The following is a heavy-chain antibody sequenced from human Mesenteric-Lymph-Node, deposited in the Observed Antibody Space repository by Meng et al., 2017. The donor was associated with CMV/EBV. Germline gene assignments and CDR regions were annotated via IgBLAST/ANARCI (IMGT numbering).Heavy chain of an antibody. D-gene: IGHD2-15*01. CDR1: GCTFSNAW. CDR2: IKSKTDGGTT. CDR3: TAGDIDY. J-gene: IGHJ4*02. Sequence: LGLSCEAYGCTFSNAWMSWVRQAQGKGLEWVGRIKSKTDGGTTDYAAPVKGRFTISRDDSKNTLYLQMNSLKTEDTAVYFCTAGDIDYWGQGTLVTVSS. V-gene: IGHV3-15*01.